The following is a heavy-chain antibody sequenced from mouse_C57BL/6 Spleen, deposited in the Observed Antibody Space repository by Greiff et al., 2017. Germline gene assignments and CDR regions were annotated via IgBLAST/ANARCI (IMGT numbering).Heavy chain of an antibody. D-gene: IGHD1-1*02. V-gene: IGHV14-4*01. J-gene: IGHJ2*01. CDR2: IDPENGDT. CDR1: GFNIKDDY. Sequence: VQLQQPGAELVRPGASVKLSCTASGFNIKDDYMHWVKQRPEQGLEWIGWIDPENGDTEYASKFQGKATITADTSSNTAYLQLSSLTSEDTAVYYCTRQGSHYFDYWGQGTTRTVSS. CDR3: TRQGSHYFDY.